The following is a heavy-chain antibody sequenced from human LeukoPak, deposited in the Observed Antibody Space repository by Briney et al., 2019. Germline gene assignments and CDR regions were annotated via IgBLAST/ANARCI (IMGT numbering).Heavy chain of an antibody. CDR3: ARDRAYCSSTSCYDAFDI. J-gene: IGHJ3*02. CDR2: GYYSGST. V-gene: IGHV4-61*01. CDR1: GGSVRSSSYY. Sequence: SETLSLTCTASGGSVRSSSYYWGWIRQPPGKGLEWIGSGYYSGSTNYNPSLKSRVTISVDTSKNQFSLKLSSVTAADTAVYYCARDRAYCSSTSCYDAFDIWGQGTMVTVSS. D-gene: IGHD2-2*01.